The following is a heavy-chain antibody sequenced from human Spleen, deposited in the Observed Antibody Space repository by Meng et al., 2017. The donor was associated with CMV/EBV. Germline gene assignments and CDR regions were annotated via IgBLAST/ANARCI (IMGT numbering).Heavy chain of an antibody. CDR1: GFSFSSYW. CDR2: IEQDGDDI. V-gene: IGHV3-7*01. J-gene: IGHJ4*02. CDR3: ARIFGVQRHFDY. D-gene: IGHD3-3*01. Sequence: GGSLRLSCAASGFSFSSYWMTWVRQAPGKGLEWVANIEQDGDDISYVDSVKGRFTISRDNADNLLFLQLNSLRAEDTAVYYCARIFGVQRHFDYWGQGTLVTV.